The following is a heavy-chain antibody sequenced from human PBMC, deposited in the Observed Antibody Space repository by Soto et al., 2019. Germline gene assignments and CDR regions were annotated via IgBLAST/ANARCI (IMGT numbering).Heavy chain of an antibody. V-gene: IGHV1-69*06. CDR3: AWSGFSGWFDP. J-gene: IGHJ5*02. CDR2: IIPMFGTA. D-gene: IGHD3-3*01. CDR1: GGTFSSYA. Sequence: SVQVSCKASGGTFSSYAINWVRQAPGQGLEWMGGIIPMFGTANYAQKFQGRVTITADKSTSTAYMELSSLRSEDTAVYFCAWSGFSGWFDPWGQGTLVTVSS.